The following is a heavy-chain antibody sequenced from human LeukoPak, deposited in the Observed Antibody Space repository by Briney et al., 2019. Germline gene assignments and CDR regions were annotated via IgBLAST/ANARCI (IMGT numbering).Heavy chain of an antibody. CDR1: GFTFSNYW. D-gene: IGHD3-22*01. V-gene: IGHV3-7*01. Sequence: GGSLRLSCAASGFTFSNYWMSWVRQAPGKGLEWVANIKQDGSEKYYIDSVKGRFTISRDNAKNSLYLQMNSLRAEDTAVYYCAREASYYDSSGYHDAFDIWGQGTMVTVSS. CDR2: IKQDGSEK. J-gene: IGHJ3*02. CDR3: AREASYYDSSGYHDAFDI.